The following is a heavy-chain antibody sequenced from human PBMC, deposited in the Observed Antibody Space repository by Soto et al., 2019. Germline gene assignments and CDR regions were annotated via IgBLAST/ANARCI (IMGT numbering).Heavy chain of an antibody. V-gene: IGHV3-23*01. CDR2: ISGSGGST. Sequence: GGSLRLSCAASGFTFSSYAMSWVRQAPGKGLEWVSAISGSGGSTYYADSVKGRSTISRDNSKNTLYLQMNSLRAEDTAVYYCAKDLPKTTVNCSSTSCYSLFDYWGQGTLVTVSS. CDR3: AKDLPKTTVNCSSTSCYSLFDY. CDR1: GFTFSSYA. D-gene: IGHD2-2*01. J-gene: IGHJ4*02.